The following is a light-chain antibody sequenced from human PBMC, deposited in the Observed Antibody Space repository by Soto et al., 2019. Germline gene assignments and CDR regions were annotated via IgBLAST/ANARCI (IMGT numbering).Light chain of an antibody. J-gene: IGKJ4*01. Sequence: ESVLTKSPATLSLSPGDRATLSCRASQSVSSYLAWYQQKPGQAPRLLIYDASNRAAGIPARFSGSGSGTDFTLTITSLEPEDFAVYYCQQRSNWPSTFGGGTKVDIK. CDR1: QSVSSY. CDR3: QQRSNWPST. V-gene: IGKV3-11*01. CDR2: DAS.